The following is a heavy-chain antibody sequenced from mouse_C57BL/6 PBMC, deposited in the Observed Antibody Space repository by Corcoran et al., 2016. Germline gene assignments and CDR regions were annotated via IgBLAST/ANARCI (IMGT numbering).Heavy chain of an antibody. J-gene: IGHJ4*01. D-gene: IGHD2-5*01. CDR1: GYTFTDYY. V-gene: IGHV1-19*01. CDR3: ARRSNRDAMDY. Sequence: EVQLQQSGPVLVKPGASVKMSCKASGYTFTDYYMNWVKQSHGKSLEWIGVINPYNGGTSYNQKFKGKATLTVDKSSSTAYMELNSLNSEDSAVYYCARRSNRDAMDYWGQGTSVTVSS. CDR2: INPYNGGT.